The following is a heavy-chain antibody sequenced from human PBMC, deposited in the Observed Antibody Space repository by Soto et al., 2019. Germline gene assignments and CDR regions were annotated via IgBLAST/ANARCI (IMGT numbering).Heavy chain of an antibody. V-gene: IGHV3-21*01. J-gene: IGHJ6*02. CDR2: ISSSSSYI. CDR3: ARDVLKQLASTYYYYGMDV. CDR1: GFTFSSYS. Sequence: PGGSLRLSCAASGFTFSSYSMNWVRQAPGKGLEWVSSISSSSSYIYYADSVKGRFTISRDNAKNSLYLQMNSLRAEDTAVYYCARDVLKQLASTYYYYGMDVWGQGTTVTV. D-gene: IGHD6-13*01.